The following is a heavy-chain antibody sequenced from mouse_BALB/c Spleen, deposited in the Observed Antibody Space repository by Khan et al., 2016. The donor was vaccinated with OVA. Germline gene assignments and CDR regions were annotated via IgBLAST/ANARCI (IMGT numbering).Heavy chain of an antibody. CDR3: AIRDYFDY. Sequence: QVQLNQSGPELVRPGVSVKISCKGSGYTFTDYSMPWVKQSHAKSLEWIGVISTYSVNTNYNQKFKGKATMTVDKSSSTVYMELARLTSEDSASYYCAIRDYFDYWGQGTTLTVSS. V-gene: IGHV1S137*01. CDR1: GYTFTDYS. CDR2: ISTYSVNT. J-gene: IGHJ2*01.